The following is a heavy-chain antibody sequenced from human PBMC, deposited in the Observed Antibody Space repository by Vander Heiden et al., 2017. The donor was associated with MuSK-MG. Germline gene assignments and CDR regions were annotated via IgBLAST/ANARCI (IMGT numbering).Heavy chain of an antibody. CDR3: ARGMDSSGYYFDY. Sequence: TSGYYWGWIRQPPGKGLEWIGSIYHSGSTYYNPSLKSRVTISVDTSKNQFSLKLSSVTAADTAVYYCARGMDSSGYYFDYWGQGTLVTVSS. CDR2: IYHSGST. V-gene: IGHV4-38-2*02. J-gene: IGHJ4*02. D-gene: IGHD3-22*01. CDR1: TSGYY.